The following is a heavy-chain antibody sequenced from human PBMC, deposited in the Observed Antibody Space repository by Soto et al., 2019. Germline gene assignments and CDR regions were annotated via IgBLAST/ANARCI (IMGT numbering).Heavy chain of an antibody. CDR2: INPNSGGT. CDR1: GYTFTGYY. J-gene: IGHJ6*02. Sequence: ASVKVSCTASGYTFTGYYMHWVRQATGQGLEWMGWINPNSGGTNYAQKFQGRVTMTRDTSISTAYMELSRLRSDDTAVYYCARDRPVWSGYYDSLLDYYGMDVWGQGTTVTVSS. CDR3: ARDRPVWSGYYDSLLDYYGMDV. V-gene: IGHV1-2*02. D-gene: IGHD3-3*01.